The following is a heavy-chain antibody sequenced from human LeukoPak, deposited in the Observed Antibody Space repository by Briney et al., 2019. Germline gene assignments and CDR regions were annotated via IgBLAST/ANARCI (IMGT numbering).Heavy chain of an antibody. CDR1: GGSIRNYY. V-gene: IGHV4-4*07. Sequence: PSETLSLTCTVSGGSIRNYYWCWIWNPAGVGLELIGRIYASGSTNYNPSLKSRVTMSVDTSNNQCSLNLSSVTAADTAVYYCARTSARAAQFDYWGEGTLVTVSS. D-gene: IGHD2-2*01. CDR2: IYASGST. CDR3: ARTSARAAQFDY. J-gene: IGHJ4*02.